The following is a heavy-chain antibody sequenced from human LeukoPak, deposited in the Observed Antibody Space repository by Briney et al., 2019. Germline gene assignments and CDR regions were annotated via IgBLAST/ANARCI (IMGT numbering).Heavy chain of an antibody. Sequence: GGSLRLSCAASGFIFSNYAMQWVRQAPGKGLEWVAVISYDGSNKYYEDSVKGRFTISRDNSKNTLDPQMNSLRVDDTAMYYCARVGVKSIKASVDYWGQGTLVTVSS. CDR2: ISYDGSNK. CDR3: ARVGVKSIKASVDY. V-gene: IGHV3-30*04. CDR1: GFIFSNYA. J-gene: IGHJ4*02. D-gene: IGHD3-3*01.